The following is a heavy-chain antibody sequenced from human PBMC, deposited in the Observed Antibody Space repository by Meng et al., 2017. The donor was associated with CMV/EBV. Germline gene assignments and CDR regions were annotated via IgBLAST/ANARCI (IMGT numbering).Heavy chain of an antibody. CDR2: IIPIFGTA. D-gene: IGHD2-15*01. Sequence: QVQSLLSGAGVKEPGYSVKVSCKASGCPFSSYAISWVRQAPGQGLEWMGGIIPIFGTANYAQKFQGRVTITADESTSTAYMELSSLRSEDTAVYYCARNQPSRGWSHEDYWGQGTLVTVSS. CDR3: ARNQPSRGWSHEDY. J-gene: IGHJ4*02. V-gene: IGHV1-69*12. CDR1: GCPFSSYA.